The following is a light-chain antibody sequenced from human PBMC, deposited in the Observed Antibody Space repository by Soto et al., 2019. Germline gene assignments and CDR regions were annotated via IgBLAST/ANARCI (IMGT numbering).Light chain of an antibody. CDR1: QSTSSY. CDR3: QQYSSHSP. CDR2: QAS. Sequence: DVNMTESPSTLSAYVRDRVTITCRASQSTSSYLAWYQQKPGKAPKLLIYQASSLENGVPSRFSGSGSGTEFSLTISSLQPDDFATYYCQQYSSHSPFGQAT. J-gene: IGKJ1*01. V-gene: IGKV1-5*03.